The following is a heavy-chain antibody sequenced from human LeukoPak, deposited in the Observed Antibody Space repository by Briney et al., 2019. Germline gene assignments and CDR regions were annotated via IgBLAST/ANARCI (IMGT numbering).Heavy chain of an antibody. CDR2: INPSSGGT. CDR1: GYTFSDYY. J-gene: IGHJ3*02. CDR3: ARPIRGSYVEDVFDI. D-gene: IGHD1-26*01. Sequence: ASVKVSCRTSGYTFSDYYLHWVRQAPGQGLEWMGWINPSSGGTKNAQKFQGRVTMTRDTSISTGYMELSRLRSDDTAVYYCARPIRGSYVEDVFDIWGQGTMVTVSA. V-gene: IGHV1-2*02.